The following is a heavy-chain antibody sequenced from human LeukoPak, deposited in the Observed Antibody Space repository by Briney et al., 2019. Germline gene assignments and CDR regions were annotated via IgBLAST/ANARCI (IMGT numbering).Heavy chain of an antibody. CDR2: IIPTFGTA. CDR1: GGTFSSYA. V-gene: IGHV1-69*06. D-gene: IGHD5-24*01. CDR3: AREGLRDGYNYVSY. Sequence: ASVKVSCKASGGTFSSYAISWVRQAPGQGLEWMGGIIPTFGTANYAQKFQGRVTITADKSTSTAYMELSSLRSEDTAVYYCAREGLRDGYNYVSYWGQGTLVTVSS. J-gene: IGHJ4*02.